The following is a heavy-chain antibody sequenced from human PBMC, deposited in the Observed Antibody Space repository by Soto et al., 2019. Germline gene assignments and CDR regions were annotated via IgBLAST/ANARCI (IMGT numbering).Heavy chain of an antibody. J-gene: IGHJ4*02. CDR3: VRYSTSLAFDY. CDR1: GGSISSSNYY. Sequence: PSETLSLTCTVSGGSISSSNYYWGWIRQPPGKGLEWIGSIYYSGATFYNPSLKSRLTISVDTSKNQLSLKVSSVTAADTAVYHCVRYSTSLAFDYWGQGTLVTVSS. V-gene: IGHV4-39*01. CDR2: IYYSGAT. D-gene: IGHD6-6*01.